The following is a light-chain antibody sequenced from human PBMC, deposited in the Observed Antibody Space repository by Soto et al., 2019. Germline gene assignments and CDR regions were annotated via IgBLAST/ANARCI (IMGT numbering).Light chain of an antibody. CDR1: QSVGST. V-gene: IGKV3-15*01. J-gene: IGKJ5*01. CDR3: QQYKNWPIT. Sequence: EIVMTQSPVTLCVSPGESATLSCRASQSVGSTLAWYQQKPGQVPRLLIYGASTRATGIPSRFSGSGSGTEFTLTVSGLQSEDFAVFYCQQYKNWPITFGQGTRLEIK. CDR2: GAS.